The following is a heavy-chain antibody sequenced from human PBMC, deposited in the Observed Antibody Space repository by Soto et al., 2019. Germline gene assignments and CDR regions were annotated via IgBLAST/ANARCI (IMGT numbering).Heavy chain of an antibody. Sequence: ASVKVSCKASGGTFSSYTISWVRQAPGQGLEWMGRIIPILGIANYAQKFQGRVTITADKSTSTAYMELSSLRSEDTAVYYCAREVTGTTGADAFDIWGQGTMVTVSS. CDR3: AREVTGTTGADAFDI. V-gene: IGHV1-69*04. D-gene: IGHD1-20*01. CDR1: GGTFSSYT. J-gene: IGHJ3*02. CDR2: IIPILGIA.